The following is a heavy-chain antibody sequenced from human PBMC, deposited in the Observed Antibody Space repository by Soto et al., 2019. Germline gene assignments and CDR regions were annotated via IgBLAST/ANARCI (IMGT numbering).Heavy chain of an antibody. CDR3: ARADPDASVGY. CDR2: ISYSGST. V-gene: IGHV4-59*11. CDR1: GGSMSSHY. J-gene: IGHJ4*02. Sequence: PSETLSLTCTVSGGSMSSHYWTWLRQPPGKGLEWIGYISYSGSTYYNPSLKSRVTISADTSRNQFSLKLSSVIAADTAVYYCARADPDASVGYWGQGTLGTV. D-gene: IGHD3-16*01.